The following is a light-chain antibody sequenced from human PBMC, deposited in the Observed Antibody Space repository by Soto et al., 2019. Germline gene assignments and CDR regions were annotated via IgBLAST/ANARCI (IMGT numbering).Light chain of an antibody. J-gene: IGLJ3*02. CDR2: EVT. CDR3: TSYTRSRIWV. Sequence: QSALTQPPSVSGSPGQSVTISCTGTSSDVGSYNRVSWYQQPPGTAPKLMIYEVTNRPSGVPVRFSGSKSANTASLTISGRQAEDEADYYCTSYTRSRIWVFGGGTKLTVL. V-gene: IGLV2-18*02. CDR1: SSDVGSYNR.